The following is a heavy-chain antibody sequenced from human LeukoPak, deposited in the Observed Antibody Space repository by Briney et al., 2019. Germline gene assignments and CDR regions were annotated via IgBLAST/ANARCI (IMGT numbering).Heavy chain of an antibody. D-gene: IGHD5-12*01. CDR1: GGSISSGGYS. CDR2: IYYSDT. Sequence: PSETLSLTCAVSGGSISSGGYSWSWIRQPPGKGLEWIGYIYYSDTYYNPSLKSRVTISADTSKNQFSLRLNSVTAADTAVYYCASHSGGYAYWGQGTLVTVPS. J-gene: IGHJ4*02. V-gene: IGHV4-30-4*07. CDR3: ASHSGGYAY.